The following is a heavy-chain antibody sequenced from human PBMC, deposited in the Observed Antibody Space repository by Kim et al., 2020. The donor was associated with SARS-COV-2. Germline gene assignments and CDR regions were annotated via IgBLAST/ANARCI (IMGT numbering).Heavy chain of an antibody. D-gene: IGHD5-18*01. V-gene: IGHV3-7*01. Sequence: GGSLRLSCAASGFTFSSYWMSWVRQAPGKGLEWVANIKQDGSEKYYVDSVKGRFTISRDNAKNSLYLQMNSLRAEDTAVYYCARWERGYSYGSFDYWGQGTLVTVSS. CDR1: GFTFSSYW. CDR3: ARWERGYSYGSFDY. J-gene: IGHJ4*02. CDR2: IKQDGSEK.